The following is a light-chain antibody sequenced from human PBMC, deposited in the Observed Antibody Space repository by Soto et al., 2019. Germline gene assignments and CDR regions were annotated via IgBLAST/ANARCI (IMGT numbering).Light chain of an antibody. Sequence: EIVLTQSPATLSLSPGERATLSCRASQSIRSYLAWYQQKPGQVPRLVIYDAFNRATGIPARFSGSGSGTDFTLTISSLEPEDFAVYYCQQRHLWPITFGQGTRVEIK. V-gene: IGKV3-11*01. J-gene: IGKJ5*01. CDR3: QQRHLWPIT. CDR2: DAF. CDR1: QSIRSY.